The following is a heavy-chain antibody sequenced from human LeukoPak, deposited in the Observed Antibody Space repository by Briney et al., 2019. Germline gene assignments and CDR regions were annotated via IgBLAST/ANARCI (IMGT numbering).Heavy chain of an antibody. CDR1: GFTFSSYN. CDR2: ITSSSSYI. V-gene: IGHV3-21*01. Sequence: PGGSLRLSCAASGFTFSSYNMNWVRQAPGKGLEWVSSITSSSSYIYYADSVKGRFTISRDNSKNTLYLQMNSLRAEDTAVYYCAKGGMATIGDYYFDYWGQGTLVTVSS. D-gene: IGHD5-24*01. CDR3: AKGGMATIGDYYFDY. J-gene: IGHJ4*02.